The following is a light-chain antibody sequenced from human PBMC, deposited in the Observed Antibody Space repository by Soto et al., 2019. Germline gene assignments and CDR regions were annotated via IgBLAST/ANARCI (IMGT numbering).Light chain of an antibody. CDR3: QHYGTSRWT. CDR1: QSVTSSY. V-gene: IGKV3-20*01. J-gene: IGKJ1*01. Sequence: EIVLTQSPGTLSLSPGERATLSCRASQSVTSSYLACYQQKPGQAPRLLIDDAPSSATGLPDRFSGSGSGTDYTLTINRLEPEDFAVYYCQHYGTSRWTCGQGTKVDIE. CDR2: DAP.